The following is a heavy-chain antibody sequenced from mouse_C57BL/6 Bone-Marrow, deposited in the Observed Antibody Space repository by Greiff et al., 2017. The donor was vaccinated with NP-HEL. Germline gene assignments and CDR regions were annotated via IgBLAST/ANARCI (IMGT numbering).Heavy chain of an antibody. J-gene: IGHJ1*03. CDR3: ARERYGSSYWYFDV. CDR2: ISYDGSN. CDR1: GYSITSGYY. Sequence: EVHLVESGPGLVKPSQSLSLTCSVTGYSITSGYYWNWIRQFPGNKLEWMGYISYDGSNNYNPSLKNRISITRDTSKNQFFLKLNSVTTEDTATYYCARERYGSSYWYFDVWGTGTTVTVSS. D-gene: IGHD1-1*01. V-gene: IGHV3-6*01.